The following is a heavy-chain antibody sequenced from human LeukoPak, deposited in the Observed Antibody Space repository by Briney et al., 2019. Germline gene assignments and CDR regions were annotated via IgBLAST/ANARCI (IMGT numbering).Heavy chain of an antibody. Sequence: SETLSLTCTVSGGSISSSYWSWIRQPAGKGLEWIGRIYTSGSTNYNPSLQSRVTMSVDTSKNQFSLKLSSVTAADTAVYYCAREATIVGATIIWGQGTLVTVSS. J-gene: IGHJ4*02. D-gene: IGHD1-26*01. V-gene: IGHV4-4*07. CDR3: AREATIVGATII. CDR2: IYTSGST. CDR1: GGSISSSY.